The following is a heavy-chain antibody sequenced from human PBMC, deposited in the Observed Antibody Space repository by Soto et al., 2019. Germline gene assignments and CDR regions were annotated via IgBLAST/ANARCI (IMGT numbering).Heavy chain of an antibody. D-gene: IGHD3-3*01. CDR1: GFTFSSYA. CDR2: ISGSGGST. V-gene: IGHV3-23*01. CDR3: AKDRSFGVVIYDDY. J-gene: IGHJ4*02. Sequence: GGSLRLSCAASGFTFSSYAMSRVRQAPGKGLEWVSAISGSGGSTYYADSVKGRFTISRDNSKNTLYLQMNSLRAEDTAVYYCAKDRSFGVVIYDDYWGQGTLVTVSS.